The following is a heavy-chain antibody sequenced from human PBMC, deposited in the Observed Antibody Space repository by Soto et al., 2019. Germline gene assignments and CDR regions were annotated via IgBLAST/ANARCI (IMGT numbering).Heavy chain of an antibody. Sequence: SETLSLTCTVSGGSVSSNSYSWGWIRQSPGKRLEWIGTIYYNEKTNYNPSLLSQVTLSVDTSMNEFSLRLRSVTDADTAVYYCARVAVAKRYYYYYGMDVWGQGTTFTVSS. D-gene: IGHD6-19*01. J-gene: IGHJ6*02. CDR1: GGSVSSNSYS. CDR3: ARVAVAKRYYYYYGMDV. V-gene: IGHV4-39*01. CDR2: IYYNEKT.